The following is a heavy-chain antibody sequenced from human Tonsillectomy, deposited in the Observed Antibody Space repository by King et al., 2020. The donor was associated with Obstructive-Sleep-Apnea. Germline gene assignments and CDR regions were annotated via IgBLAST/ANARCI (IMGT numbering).Heavy chain of an antibody. V-gene: IGHV3-43D*03. CDR3: ANPHGTAWYYFDY. D-gene: IGHD6-19*01. CDR1: GFIFDDYA. CDR2: ITWDGTST. Sequence: VQLVESGGVVVQPGGSLRLSCAASGFIFDDYAMHWVRQAPGKGLDWISLITWDGTSTYYADSVKGRFTISRDNSKNSLYLQMNSLRPEDTALYYCANPHGTAWYYFDYWGQGTLVTVSS. J-gene: IGHJ4*02.